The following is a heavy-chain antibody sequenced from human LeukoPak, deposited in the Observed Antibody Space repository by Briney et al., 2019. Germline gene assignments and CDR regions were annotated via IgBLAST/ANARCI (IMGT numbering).Heavy chain of an antibody. CDR3: ARHRRDGYKV. D-gene: IGHD5-24*01. CDR1: GGSISNYF. Sequence: SETLSLTCTVSGGSISNYFWSWIRQPPGKGLEWIGFITYSGSTDHNPSLKSRVTISVDTSKNQFSLKLSSVTAADTAVYYCARHRRDGYKVWGQGTLVTVSS. CDR2: ITYSGST. J-gene: IGHJ4*02. V-gene: IGHV4-59*08.